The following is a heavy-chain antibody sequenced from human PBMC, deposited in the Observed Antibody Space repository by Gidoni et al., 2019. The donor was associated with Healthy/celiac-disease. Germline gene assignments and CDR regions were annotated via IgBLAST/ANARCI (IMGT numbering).Heavy chain of an antibody. CDR3: AREGSSASSSCHAFDI. D-gene: IGHD6-13*01. CDR1: GYTFTSYA. Sequence: LVQSGAEVKKPGASVKVSCKASGYTFTSYAMHWVRQAPGQRLAWMGWHNAGNCNTKYSQKFQGRVTITRDTSASTADMELSSLRSEDTAVYYCAREGSSASSSCHAFDIWGQGTMVTVSS. V-gene: IGHV1-3*01. CDR2: HNAGNCNT. J-gene: IGHJ3*02.